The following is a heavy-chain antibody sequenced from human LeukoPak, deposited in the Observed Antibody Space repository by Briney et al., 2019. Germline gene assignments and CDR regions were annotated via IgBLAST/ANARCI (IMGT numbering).Heavy chain of an antibody. CDR3: ARRRIVGSTDDAFDI. J-gene: IGHJ3*02. CDR2: ISSDGNTK. D-gene: IGHD1-26*01. V-gene: IGHV3-30*19. Sequence: GGSLRLSCAASGFTFSSYGMHWVRQAPGKGLEWAAVISSDGNTKYYADSVKGRFTISRDNSNNTLYLQMNSLRADDTAIYYCARRRIVGSTDDAFDIWGQGTMVTLSS. CDR1: GFTFSSYG.